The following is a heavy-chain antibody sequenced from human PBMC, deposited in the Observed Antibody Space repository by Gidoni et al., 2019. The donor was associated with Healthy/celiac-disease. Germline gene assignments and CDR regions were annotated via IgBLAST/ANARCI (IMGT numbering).Heavy chain of an antibody. CDR1: GGSISSYY. Sequence: QVQLQESGPGLVKPSETLSLTCTVSGGSISSYYWSWIRQPPGKGLEWIGYIYYSGSTNYNPSLKSRVTISVDTSKNQFSLKLSSVTVADTAVYYCAAYLAYCGGDCYPEYFQHWGQGTLVTVSS. V-gene: IGHV4-59*01. J-gene: IGHJ1*01. CDR2: IYYSGST. D-gene: IGHD2-21*02. CDR3: AAYLAYCGGDCYPEYFQH.